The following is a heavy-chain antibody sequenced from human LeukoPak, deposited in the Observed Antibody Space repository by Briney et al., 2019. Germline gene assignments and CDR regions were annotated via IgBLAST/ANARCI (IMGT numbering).Heavy chain of an antibody. Sequence: ASVKVSCKASGYTFTGYYMHWVRQAPGQGLEWMGWINPNSGGTNYEQRFQGRVTMTRDTSISTAYMELSRLRSDDTAVYYCAGDPGGSSSRLFDYWGQGTLVTVSS. J-gene: IGHJ4*02. CDR1: GYTFTGYY. CDR2: INPNSGGT. CDR3: AGDPGGSSSRLFDY. D-gene: IGHD6-13*01. V-gene: IGHV1-2*02.